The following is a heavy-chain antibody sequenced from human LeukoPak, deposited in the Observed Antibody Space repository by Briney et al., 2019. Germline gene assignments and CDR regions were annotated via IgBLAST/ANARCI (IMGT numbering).Heavy chain of an antibody. J-gene: IGHJ6*03. Sequence: GSSVKVSCKASGGTFSSYAISWVRQAPGQGLEWMGGIIPIFGTANYAQKFQGRVTITADESTSTAYMELSSLRSEDTAVYYCARTAGCESSSTSCYPTGRIYYYYMDVWGKGTTVTVSS. CDR2: IIPIFGTA. CDR1: GGTFSSYA. D-gene: IGHD2-2*01. CDR3: ARTAGCESSSTSCYPTGRIYYYYMDV. V-gene: IGHV1-69*01.